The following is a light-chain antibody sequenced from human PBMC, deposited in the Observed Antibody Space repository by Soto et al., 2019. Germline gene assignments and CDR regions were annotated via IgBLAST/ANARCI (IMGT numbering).Light chain of an antibody. CDR1: QSDNNY. J-gene: IGKJ4*01. CDR3: QQRINWPLT. Sequence: EIVLTQSPVTLSLSPGERATLSCRASQSDNNYLAWYQQKPGQAPRLLIYDASTRATGIPARFSGSGSGTDFTLTISSLEPEDFAVYYCQQRINWPLTFGGGTKVDIK. V-gene: IGKV3-11*01. CDR2: DAS.